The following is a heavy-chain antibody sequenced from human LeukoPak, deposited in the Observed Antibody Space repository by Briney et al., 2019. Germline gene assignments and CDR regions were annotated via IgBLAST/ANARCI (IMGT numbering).Heavy chain of an antibody. CDR3: ARGGRWNWFDP. D-gene: IGHD5-24*01. J-gene: IGHJ5*02. Sequence: PSETLSLTCTVSGGSISSYYWSWIRQPPGKGLEWIGYIYYSGSTNYNPSLKSRVTISVDTSKNQFSLKLSSVTAADTAVYYCARGGRWNWFDPWGQGTLVTVSS. V-gene: IGHV4-59*08. CDR2: IYYSGST. CDR1: GGSISSYY.